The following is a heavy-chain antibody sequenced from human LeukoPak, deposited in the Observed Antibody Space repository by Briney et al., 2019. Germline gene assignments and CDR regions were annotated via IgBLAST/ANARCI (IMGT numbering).Heavy chain of an antibody. D-gene: IGHD4-17*01. CDR2: IFPSGGEI. CDR3: VRVRHGDNFDY. V-gene: IGHV3-23*01. CDR1: GFTLSTFA. J-gene: IGHJ4*02. Sequence: PGGSLRLSCAASGFTLSTFAMIWVRQPPGKGLEWVSSIFPSGGEIHYADSVRGRFTISRDNSKSTLSLQMTSLKTEDTAMYYCVRVRHGDNFDYWGQGTLVTVSA.